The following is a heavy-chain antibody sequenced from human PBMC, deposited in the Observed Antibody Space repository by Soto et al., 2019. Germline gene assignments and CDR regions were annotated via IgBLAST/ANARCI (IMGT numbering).Heavy chain of an antibody. CDR1: GASISRGGFH. CDR3: AREGPLTSVTTWFDS. Sequence: TLSLTCAVSGASISRGGFHWGWIRQPPGQGLEWIGSLYSGSTYYNPSLKSRVTISADTSKSEFSLRLTSVTAADTAVYYCAREGPLTSVTTWFDSWGQGTLVTVSS. J-gene: IGHJ5*01. D-gene: IGHD4-17*01. CDR2: LYSGST. V-gene: IGHV4-39*02.